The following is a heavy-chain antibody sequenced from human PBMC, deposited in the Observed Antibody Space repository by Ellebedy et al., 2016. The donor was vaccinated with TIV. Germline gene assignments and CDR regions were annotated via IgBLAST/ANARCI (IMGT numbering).Heavy chain of an antibody. V-gene: IGHV3-73*01. J-gene: IGHJ4*02. D-gene: IGHD2-15*01. CDR3: TRLVDCSGGSCYLHFED. CDR2: IRSKANSYAT. CDR1: GFTFSGSA. Sequence: PGGSLRLSCAASGFTFSGSAIHWVRQASGKGLEWVGRIRSKANSYATAYAASVEGRFGISGDDSENTAYLQMNSLKTEDTAVYYCTRLVDCSGGSCYLHFEDWGQGTLVTVSS.